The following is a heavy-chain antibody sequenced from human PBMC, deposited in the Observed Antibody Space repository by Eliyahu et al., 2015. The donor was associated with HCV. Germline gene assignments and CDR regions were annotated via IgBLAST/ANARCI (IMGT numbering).Heavy chain of an antibody. D-gene: IGHD6-19*01. J-gene: IGHJ5*02. CDR1: GGSITTYY. CDR2: IHYSGST. CDR3: ASGGGGIAVTGTGGWFDP. V-gene: IGHV4-59*01. Sequence: QVQLQESGPGLVKPSETLSLTXXVSGGSITTYYWSXIRXPPGKGXEWIGYIHYSGSTKLNPSLKSRVTISVDTSKNQFSLNLTSVTAADTAIYYCASGGGGIAVTGTGGWFDPWGQGTLVTVSS.